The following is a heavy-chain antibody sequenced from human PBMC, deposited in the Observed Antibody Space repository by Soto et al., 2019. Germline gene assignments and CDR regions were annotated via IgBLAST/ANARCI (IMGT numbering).Heavy chain of an antibody. CDR2: MNPNSGNT. CDR1: GYTFTSYD. CDR3: AGGHCSSTSCYQIWFDP. D-gene: IGHD2-2*01. V-gene: IGHV1-8*01. J-gene: IGHJ5*02. Sequence: QVQLVQSGAEVKKPGASVKVSCKASGYTFTSYDINWVRQATGQGLEWMGWMNPNSGNTGYAQKFQGRVTMTRNTSISTAYMELSSLRSEDTAVYYCAGGHCSSTSCYQIWFDPWGQGTLVTVSS.